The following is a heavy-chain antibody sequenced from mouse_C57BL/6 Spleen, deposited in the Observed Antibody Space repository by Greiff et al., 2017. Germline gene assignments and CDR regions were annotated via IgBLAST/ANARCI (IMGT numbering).Heavy chain of an antibody. CDR1: GYTFTSYW. Sequence: QVQLQQPGAELVRPGSSVKLSCKASGYTFTSYWMHWVKQRPIQGLEWIGNIDPSDSETHYNQKFKDKATLTVDKSASTAYMQLSRLASADSAVYYCARYGTGAMGGWGEGSSVTV. CDR2: IDPSDSET. J-gene: IGHJ4*01. V-gene: IGHV1-52*01. D-gene: IGHD2-1*01. CDR3: ARYGTGAMGG.